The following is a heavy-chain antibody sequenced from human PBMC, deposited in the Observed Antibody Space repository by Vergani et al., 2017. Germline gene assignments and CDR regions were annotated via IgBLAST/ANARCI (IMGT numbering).Heavy chain of an antibody. D-gene: IGHD3/OR15-3a*01. CDR3: ARPVCYDFGCYWGHFDS. CDR2: INPRDGVT. Sequence: VQLVESGTEVKKPGTSVKVSCEASGFTFTTYFIHWLRQAPGQGLEWVGVINPRDGVTSYSQKLQGRLTLTRDTSTTTHYMELSSLRSEDTAVYYCARPVCYDFGCYWGHFDSWGQGTLVTVSS. J-gene: IGHJ4*02. V-gene: IGHV1-46*01. CDR1: GFTFTTYF.